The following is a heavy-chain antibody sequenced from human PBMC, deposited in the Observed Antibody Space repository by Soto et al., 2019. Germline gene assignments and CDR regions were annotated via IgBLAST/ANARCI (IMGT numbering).Heavy chain of an antibody. Sequence: SVKVSCKASGFTFTSSAVQWVRQARGQRLEWIGWIVVGSGNTNYAQKFQERVTITRDMSTSTAYMELSSLRSEDTAVYYCARDRSSGWESDNWFDPWGQGTLVTVSS. CDR3: ARDRSSGWESDNWFDP. CDR2: IVVGSGNT. V-gene: IGHV1-58*01. CDR1: GFTFTSSA. D-gene: IGHD6-19*01. J-gene: IGHJ5*02.